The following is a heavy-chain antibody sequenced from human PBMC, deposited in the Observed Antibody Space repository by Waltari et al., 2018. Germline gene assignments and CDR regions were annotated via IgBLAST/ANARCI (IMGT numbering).Heavy chain of an antibody. V-gene: IGHV1-2*02. CDR3: ARGTEGY. Sequence: QVQLVQSGAEVKKPGASVQVSCKASGYIFSGYYIHWVRQAPGQGLEWMGWINPNTGGTTYAQKFQGRVTMTRDTSISTAYMELSSLRSDDTAVYYCARGTEGYWGQGTLVTVSS. J-gene: IGHJ4*02. CDR2: INPNTGGT. D-gene: IGHD1-1*01. CDR1: GYIFSGYY.